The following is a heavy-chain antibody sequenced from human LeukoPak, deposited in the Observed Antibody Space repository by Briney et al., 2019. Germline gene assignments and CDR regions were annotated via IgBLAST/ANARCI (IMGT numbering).Heavy chain of an antibody. J-gene: IGHJ4*02. CDR3: ARDRGYYYDSSGYFDY. Sequence: SETLSLTCAVYGGSFGGYYWGWIRQPPGKGLEWIGQINHSGSTNYNPSLKSRVTISVDTSKNQFSLKLISVTAADTAVYYCARDRGYYYDSSGYFDYWGQGTLVTVSS. CDR1: GGSFGGYY. D-gene: IGHD3-22*01. CDR2: INHSGST. V-gene: IGHV4-34*01.